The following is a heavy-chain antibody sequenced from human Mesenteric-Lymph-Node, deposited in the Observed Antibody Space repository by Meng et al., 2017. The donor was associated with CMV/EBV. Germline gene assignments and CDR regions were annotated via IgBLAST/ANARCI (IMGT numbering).Heavy chain of an antibody. D-gene: IGHD3-10*01. CDR1: GFTFSSYW. CDR3: ARDFPGITMVRGVIAPFDY. CDR2: IKQDGSEK. Sequence: GGSLRLSCAASGFTFSSYWMSWVRQAPGKGLEWVANIKQDGSEKYYVDSVKGRFTISRDNAKNSLYLQMNSLRAEDTAVYYCARDFPGITMVRGVIAPFDYWGQGTLVTVSS. V-gene: IGHV3-7*01. J-gene: IGHJ4*02.